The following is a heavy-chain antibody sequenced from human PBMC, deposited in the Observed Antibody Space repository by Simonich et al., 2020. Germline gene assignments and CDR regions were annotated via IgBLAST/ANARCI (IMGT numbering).Heavy chain of an antibody. V-gene: IGHV3-7*01. CDR3: AGDGLGTAYYYYMDV. CDR2: IKQDGSEK. J-gene: IGHJ6*03. D-gene: IGHD7-27*01. Sequence: EVQLVESGGGLVQPGGSLRLSCAASGFTFSSYGMGWVRQAPGKGLEWVANIKQDGSEKYYVDSVKGRFTISRDNAKNSLYLQMNSLRAEDTAVYYCAGDGLGTAYYYYMDVWGKGTTVTVSS. CDR1: GFTFSSYG.